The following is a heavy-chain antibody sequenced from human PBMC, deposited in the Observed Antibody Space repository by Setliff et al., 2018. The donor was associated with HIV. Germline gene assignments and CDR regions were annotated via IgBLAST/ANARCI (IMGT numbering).Heavy chain of an antibody. CDR1: GVSINSGDYS. CDR2: VHSNGFK. CDR3: ARGVVGSYYDYVNIYYHDYIDL. V-gene: IGHV4-61*09. D-gene: IGHD2-15*01. Sequence: SETLSLTCDVSGVSINSGDYSWNWIRQPAGKRLEWIGHVHSNGFKNYNSSLESRVDISVDTSKNQISLKVDSVTAADTAMYFCARGVVGSYYDYVNIYYHDYIDLWGKGTTGTVSS. J-gene: IGHJ6*03.